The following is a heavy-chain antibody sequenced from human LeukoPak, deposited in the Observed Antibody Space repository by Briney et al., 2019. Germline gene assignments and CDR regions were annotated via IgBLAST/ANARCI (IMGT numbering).Heavy chain of an antibody. CDR1: EFTVSDNY. CDR3: ARYSYYSESSGYAFDI. CDR2: IFSGGTT. D-gene: IGHD3-22*01. V-gene: IGHV3-66*01. J-gene: IGHJ3*02. Sequence: GGSLRLSCAASEFTVSDNYMTWVRQAPGKGLEWVSVIFSGGTTYYADSVKGRFSLSRDSSKNTLYLQMNSLRAEDTAVYYCARYSYYSESSGYAFDIWGQGTMVTVSS.